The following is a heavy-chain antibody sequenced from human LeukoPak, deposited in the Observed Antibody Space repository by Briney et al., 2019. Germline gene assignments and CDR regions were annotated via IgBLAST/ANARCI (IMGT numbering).Heavy chain of an antibody. J-gene: IGHJ5*02. V-gene: IGHV4-30-4*08. Sequence: SETLSLTCTVSGGSIRSSYYYWGWIRQPPGQGLEWIGYISLSGGTYYNPSLKNRATISLDTSRNQFSLKLSSVSAADTAVYYCARDFQGGPNDPWGQGTLVTVSS. CDR1: GGSIRSSYYY. CDR2: ISLSGGT. D-gene: IGHD2-15*01. CDR3: ARDFQGGPNDP.